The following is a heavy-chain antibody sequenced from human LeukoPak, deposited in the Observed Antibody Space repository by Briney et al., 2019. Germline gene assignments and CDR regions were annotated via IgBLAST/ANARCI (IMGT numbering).Heavy chain of an antibody. D-gene: IGHD3-3*01. CDR3: AGSVYDFWSGYYGSFDY. CDR2: ISGSGGST. Sequence: GGSLRLSCAASGFTFSSYGMSWVRQAPGKGLEWVSAISGSGGSTYYADSVKGRFTISRDNSKNTLYLQMNSLRAEDTAVYYCAGSVYDFWSGYYGSFDYWGQGTLVTVSS. V-gene: IGHV3-23*01. J-gene: IGHJ4*02. CDR1: GFTFSSYG.